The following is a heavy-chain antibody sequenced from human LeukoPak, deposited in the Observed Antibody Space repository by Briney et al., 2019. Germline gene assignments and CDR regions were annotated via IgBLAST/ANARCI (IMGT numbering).Heavy chain of an antibody. CDR2: IYSGGST. CDR1: GFTVSSNY. CDR3: ASHYDSSGYYYDLHFQH. D-gene: IGHD3-22*01. J-gene: IGHJ1*01. Sequence: GGSLRLSCAASGFTVSSNYMSWVRQAPGKGLEWVSVIYSGGSTYYADSVKGRFTISRDNSKNTLYFQMNSLRAEDTAVYYCASHYDSSGYYYDLHFQHWGQGTPVTVSS. V-gene: IGHV3-53*01.